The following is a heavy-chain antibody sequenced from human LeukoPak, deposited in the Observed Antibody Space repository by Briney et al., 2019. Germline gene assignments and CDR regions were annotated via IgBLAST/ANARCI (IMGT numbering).Heavy chain of an antibody. V-gene: IGHV3-23*01. CDR2: ISDDGRTT. CDR3: AKGLGFMPQFDY. Sequence: GGSLRLSCAASGFTFTTEAMTWVRQAPGKGLEWVSTISDDGRTTYYADSVKGRFTISRDNSKNIVYLQMNSLRAEDTALYYCAKGLGFMPQFDYWGQGTLVAVSS. D-gene: IGHD6-19*01. CDR1: GFTFTTEA. J-gene: IGHJ4*02.